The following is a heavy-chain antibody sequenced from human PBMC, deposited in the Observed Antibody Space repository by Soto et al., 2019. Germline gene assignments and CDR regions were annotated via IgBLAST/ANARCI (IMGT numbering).Heavy chain of an antibody. CDR1: GGSISSYY. Sequence: SETLSLTCTVSGGSISSYYWSWIRQPPGKGLEWIGYIYYSGSTNYNPSLKSRVTISVDTSKNQFSPKLSSVTAADTAVYYCARGRRYCSSTSCYTGDIDYWGQGTLVTVSS. V-gene: IGHV4-59*01. J-gene: IGHJ4*02. CDR3: ARGRRYCSSTSCYTGDIDY. D-gene: IGHD2-2*02. CDR2: IYYSGST.